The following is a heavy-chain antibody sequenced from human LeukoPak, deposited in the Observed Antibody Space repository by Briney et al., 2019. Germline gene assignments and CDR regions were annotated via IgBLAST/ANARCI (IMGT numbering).Heavy chain of an antibody. CDR1: GASISRDY. Sequence: SETLSLTCTVSGASISRDYWTWIRQPPGKGLEWIGYIYNGGSTTYSPSLNSRVTISLDTSNNQVSLRLSSVTAADTAVYYCAKDRGGVRYNGFDYWGQGTLVTVSS. CDR2: IYNGGST. D-gene: IGHD3-10*01. CDR3: AKDRGGVRYNGFDY. J-gene: IGHJ4*02. V-gene: IGHV4-59*01.